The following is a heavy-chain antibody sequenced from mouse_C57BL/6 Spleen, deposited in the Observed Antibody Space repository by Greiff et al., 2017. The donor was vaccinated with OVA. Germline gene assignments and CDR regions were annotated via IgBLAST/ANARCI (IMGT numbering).Heavy chain of an antibody. V-gene: IGHV3-6*01. Sequence: EVKLQESGPGLVKPSQSLSLTCSVTGYSITSGYYWNWIRQFPGNKLEWMGYISYDGSNNYNPSLKNRISITRDTSKNQFFLKLNSVTTEDTATYYCARGGAVSYAMDYWGQGTSVTVSS. CDR2: ISYDGSN. CDR1: GYSITSGYY. CDR3: ARGGAVSYAMDY. J-gene: IGHJ4*01. D-gene: IGHD6-2*01.